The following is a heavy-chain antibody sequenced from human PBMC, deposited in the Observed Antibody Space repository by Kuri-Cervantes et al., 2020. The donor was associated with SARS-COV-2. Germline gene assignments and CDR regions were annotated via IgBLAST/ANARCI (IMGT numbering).Heavy chain of an antibody. J-gene: IGHJ4*02. V-gene: IGHV4-59*08. CDR3: GRVSWLPLWRRYSDS. D-gene: IGHD5-24*01. CDR1: GGSTSSHY. CDR2: IYYSGST. Sequence: SATLSLTCTVSGGSTSSHYWSWIRQPPGKGLEWIGYIYYSGSTNYNPSLKSRVTISVDTSKNHVSLRLTSATAADTDVYYCGRVSWLPLWRRYSDSWGQGTLVTVSS.